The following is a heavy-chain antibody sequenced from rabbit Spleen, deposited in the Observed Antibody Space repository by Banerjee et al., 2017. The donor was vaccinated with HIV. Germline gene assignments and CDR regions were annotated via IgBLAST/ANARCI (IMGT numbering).Heavy chain of an antibody. Sequence: QEQLKESGGGLVTPGGTLALTCTASGFTITNSYWIYWVRQAPGKGLEWIGCIYAGSAKTVYASWAKGRFTISKTSSTTVTLQMTSLTAADTATVFCATGPNNDRINLWGPGTLVTVS. D-gene: IGHD3-1*01. CDR2: IYAGSAKT. CDR3: ATGPNNDRINL. J-gene: IGHJ4*01. CDR1: GFTITNSYW. V-gene: IGHV1S45*01.